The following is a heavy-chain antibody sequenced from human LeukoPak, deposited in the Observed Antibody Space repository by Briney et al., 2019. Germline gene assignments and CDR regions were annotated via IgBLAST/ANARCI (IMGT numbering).Heavy chain of an antibody. V-gene: IGHV4-4*02. CDR3: ARETTSGAEIDY. D-gene: IGHD1-1*01. CDR1: GGSISSSNW. Sequence: KSSETLSLTCAVSGGSISSSNWWSWVRQPPGKGLEWIGEIYHSGSTYYNPSLKSRVTISVDTSKNQFSLKLSSVTAADTAVYYCARETTSGAEIDYWGQGTLVTVSS. J-gene: IGHJ4*02. CDR2: IYHSGST.